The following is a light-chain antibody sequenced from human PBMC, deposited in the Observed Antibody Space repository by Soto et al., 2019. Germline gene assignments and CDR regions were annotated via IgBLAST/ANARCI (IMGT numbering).Light chain of an antibody. CDR2: AAA. Sequence: DIQMTQSPATLSASVGDRVTISCRASQSIDRRFAWYQQMAGKAAHLLIYAAATLQSWVPSRFSGSGSGTDFTLTISCLQSEEFATYDCQQYYSYPWTFGQGTKV. CDR1: QSIDRR. CDR3: QQYYSYPWT. J-gene: IGKJ1*01. V-gene: IGKV1-5*01.